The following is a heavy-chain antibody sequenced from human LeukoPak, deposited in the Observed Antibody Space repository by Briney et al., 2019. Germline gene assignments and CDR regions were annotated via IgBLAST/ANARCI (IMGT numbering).Heavy chain of an antibody. CDR1: GGSISSYY. V-gene: IGHV4-59*01. Sequence: SETLSLTCTVSGGSISSYYWSWIRQPPGKGLEWIGYIYYSGSTNYNPSLKSRVTISVDTSKNQFSLKLSSVTAADTAVYYCAAAVLTPYYYYGMDVWGQGTTVTVSS. J-gene: IGHJ6*02. CDR3: AAAVLTPYYYYGMDV. D-gene: IGHD4-23*01. CDR2: IYYSGST.